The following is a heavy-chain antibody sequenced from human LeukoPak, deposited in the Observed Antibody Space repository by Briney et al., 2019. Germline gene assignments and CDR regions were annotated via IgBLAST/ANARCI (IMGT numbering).Heavy chain of an antibody. CDR2: INHSGST. CDR3: ARAAGYYYDSSGYYRFGFDY. D-gene: IGHD3-22*01. CDR1: GGSFSGYY. J-gene: IGHJ4*02. V-gene: IGHV4-34*01. Sequence: SETLSLTCAVYGGSFSGYYWSWIRQPPGKGLEWIGEINHSGSTNYNPSLQSRVTISVDTSKNQFSLKLSSVTAADTAVYYCARAAGYYYDSSGYYRFGFDYWGQGTLVTVSS.